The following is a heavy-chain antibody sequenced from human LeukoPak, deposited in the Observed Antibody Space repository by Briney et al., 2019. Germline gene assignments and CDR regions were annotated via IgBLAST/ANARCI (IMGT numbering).Heavy chain of an antibody. D-gene: IGHD3-22*01. CDR2: ISAYNGNT. J-gene: IGHJ5*02. CDR3: ARQLRYDSSGYSNNWFDP. Sequence: ASVKVSCKASGYTFTSYYMHWVRRAPGQGLEWMGWISAYNGNTNYAQKLQGRVTMTTDTSTSTAYMELRSLRSDDTAVYYCARQLRYDSSGYSNNWFDPWGQGTLVTVSS. CDR1: GYTFTSYY. V-gene: IGHV1-18*04.